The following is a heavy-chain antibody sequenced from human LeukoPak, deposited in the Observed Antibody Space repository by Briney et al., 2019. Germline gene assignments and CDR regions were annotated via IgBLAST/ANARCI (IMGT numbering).Heavy chain of an antibody. CDR2: VHHNGDT. CDR1: GASISNHY. J-gene: IGHJ4*02. V-gene: IGHV4-59*11. D-gene: IGHD2/OR15-2a*01. Sequence: PSETLSLTCTVSGASISNHYWSWIRQSPGKGLEWIGYVHHNGDTNYNPSLKSRVATSVDTSRNQFSLTLYSVSAADTAVYYCARGSTRADDHWGQGTLVTVSS. CDR3: ARGSTRADDH.